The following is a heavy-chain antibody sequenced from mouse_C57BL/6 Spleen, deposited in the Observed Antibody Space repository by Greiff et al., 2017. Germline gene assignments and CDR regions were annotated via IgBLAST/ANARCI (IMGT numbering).Heavy chain of an antibody. CDR2: ISSGGSYT. CDR1: GFTFSSYG. Sequence: EVMLVESGGDLVKPGGSLKLSCAASGFTFSSYGMSWVRQTPDKRLEWVATISSGGSYTYYPDSVKGRFTISRDNAKNTLYLQMSSLKSEDTAMYYCARRGNSAWFAYWGQGTLVTVSA. J-gene: IGHJ3*01. V-gene: IGHV5-6*02. CDR3: ARRGNSAWFAY. D-gene: IGHD3-1*01.